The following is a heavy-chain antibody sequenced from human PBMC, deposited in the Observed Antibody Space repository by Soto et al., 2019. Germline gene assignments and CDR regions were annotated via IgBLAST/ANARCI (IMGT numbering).Heavy chain of an antibody. J-gene: IGHJ4*02. CDR1: GGTFSSYA. CDR3: ARGSADTAMVRFDY. D-gene: IGHD5-18*01. Sequence: ASVKVSFKASGGTFSSYAISWVRQAPGQGLEWMGGIIPIFGTANYAQKFQGRVTITADESTSTAYMELSSLRSEDTAVYYCARGSADTAMVRFDYWGQGTLVTVSS. CDR2: IIPIFGTA. V-gene: IGHV1-69*13.